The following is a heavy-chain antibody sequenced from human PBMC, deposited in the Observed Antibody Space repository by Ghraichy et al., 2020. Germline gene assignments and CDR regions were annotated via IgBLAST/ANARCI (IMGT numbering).Heavy chain of an antibody. CDR1: GFTFSDYW. J-gene: IGHJ6*02. Sequence: GASLNISCAASGFTFSDYWMRWVRQLPGKGLVWVSHIKTDGTTTNYADSEKGRFTISRDNAKNTLYLQMSSLRYEDAAVYYCPRCDNHAMDVWGQGLTVTVSS. CDR3: PRCDNHAMDV. CDR2: IKTDGTTT. D-gene: IGHD1-1*01. V-gene: IGHV3-74*01.